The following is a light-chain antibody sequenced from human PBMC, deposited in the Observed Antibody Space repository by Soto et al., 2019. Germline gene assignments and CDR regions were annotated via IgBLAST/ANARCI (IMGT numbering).Light chain of an antibody. CDR3: CSYAGGSTGL. Sequence: QSALTQPASVSGSPGQSITISCAGTSADVGSYKLVSWYQQYPGKAPKLMIYEGSQRPSGVSNRFSGSKSGNTASLTISGLQAEDEADYHCCSYAGGSTGLFGGGTKLTVL. CDR1: SADVGSYKL. J-gene: IGLJ3*02. CDR2: EGS. V-gene: IGLV2-23*01.